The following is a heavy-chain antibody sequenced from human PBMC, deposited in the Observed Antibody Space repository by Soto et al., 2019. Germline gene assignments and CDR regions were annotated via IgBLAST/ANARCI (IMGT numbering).Heavy chain of an antibody. CDR1: GGSISGYY. D-gene: IGHD4-17*01. CDR3: ARTYGDLNWFDP. Sequence: SETLSLTCTVSGGSISGYYWSWIRQPPGKGLEWIGYMYNTGSTVYNPSFKSRVTISVDTSKSQFSLRLNSVTAADTAVYYCARTYGDLNWFDPWGQGTLVTVSS. J-gene: IGHJ5*02. V-gene: IGHV4-59*01. CDR2: MYNTGST.